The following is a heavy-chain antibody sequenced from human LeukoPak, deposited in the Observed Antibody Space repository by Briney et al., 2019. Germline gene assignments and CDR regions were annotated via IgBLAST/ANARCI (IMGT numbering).Heavy chain of an antibody. J-gene: IGHJ4*02. D-gene: IGHD3-16*02. CDR2: ISYDGSNK. CDR3: AKDRGGTFGGVIAYFFDY. V-gene: IGHV3-30*18. Sequence: GGSLRLSCAASGFTFSSYGMHWVRQAPGKGLEWVAVISYDGSNKYYADSVKGRFTISRDNSKNTLYLQMNSLRAEDTAVYYCAKDRGGTFGGVIAYFFDYWGQGTLVTVSS. CDR1: GFTFSSYG.